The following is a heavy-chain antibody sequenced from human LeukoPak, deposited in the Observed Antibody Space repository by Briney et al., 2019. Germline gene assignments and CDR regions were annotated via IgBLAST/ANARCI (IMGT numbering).Heavy chain of an antibody. CDR3: TRSDPITAAGFDY. CDR1: GFTFGDYA. Sequence: GGSLRLSCTASGFTFGDYAMSWFRQAPGKGLGWVGFIRSKAYGGTTEYAASVKGRFTISRDDSKSIAYLQMNSLKTEDTAVYYCTRSDPITAAGFDYWGQGTLVAVSS. V-gene: IGHV3-49*03. D-gene: IGHD6-13*01. CDR2: IRSKAYGGTT. J-gene: IGHJ4*02.